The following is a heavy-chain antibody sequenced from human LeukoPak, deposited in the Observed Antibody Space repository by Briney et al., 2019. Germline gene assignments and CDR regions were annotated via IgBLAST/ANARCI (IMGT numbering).Heavy chain of an antibody. CDR3: ARNSGSYYYYYGMDV. D-gene: IGHD1-26*01. CDR2: IIPILGIA. J-gene: IGHJ6*02. Sequence: GASVKVSCKASGGTFSSYAISWVRQAPGQGLEWMGRIIPILGIANYAQKFQGRVTITADKSTSTAYMELSSLGSEDTAVYYCARNSGSYYYYYGMDVWGQGTTVTVSS. V-gene: IGHV1-69*04. CDR1: GGTFSSYA.